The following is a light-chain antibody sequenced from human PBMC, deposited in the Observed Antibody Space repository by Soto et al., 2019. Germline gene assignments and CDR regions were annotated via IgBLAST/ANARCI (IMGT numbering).Light chain of an antibody. Sequence: QSALTQPASVSGSPGQSITISCTGTSGDIGGYDYVSWYQQHTGKAPKLMIYDVSNRPSGVSNRFSGSKSGNTASLTISGLQDEDEADYYCGSYTSSITLGVFGTGTKLTVL. CDR1: SGDIGGYDY. V-gene: IGLV2-14*01. CDR3: GSYTSSITLGV. CDR2: DVS. J-gene: IGLJ1*01.